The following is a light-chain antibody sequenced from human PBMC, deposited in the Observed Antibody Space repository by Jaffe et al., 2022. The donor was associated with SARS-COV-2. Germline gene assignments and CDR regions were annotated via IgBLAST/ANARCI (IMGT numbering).Light chain of an antibody. CDR3: QHRSKWPPA. J-gene: IGKJ4*02. CDR2: DAS. V-gene: IGKV3-11*01. CDR1: QSVSSY. Sequence: EIVLTQSPATLSLSPGERATLSCRASQSVSSYLAWYQQKPGQAPRLLIYDASNRATGIPARFSGSGSGTDFTLAISSLEPEDFAVYYCQHRSKWPPAFGGGTRVEIK.